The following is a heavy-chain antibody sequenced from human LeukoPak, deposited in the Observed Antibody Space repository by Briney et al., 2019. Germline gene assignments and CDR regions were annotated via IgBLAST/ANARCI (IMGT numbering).Heavy chain of an antibody. J-gene: IGHJ4*02. CDR1: GGTFSSYA. Sequence: SVKVSCKASGGTFSSYAISWVRQAPGQGLEWMGGIIPIFGTANYAQKFQGRVTITADESTSTAYMELSSLRSEDTAVYYCARDCSGGSCGSDYWGQGTLVTVSS. CDR3: ARDCSGGSCGSDY. CDR2: IIPIFGTA. D-gene: IGHD2-15*01. V-gene: IGHV1-69*13.